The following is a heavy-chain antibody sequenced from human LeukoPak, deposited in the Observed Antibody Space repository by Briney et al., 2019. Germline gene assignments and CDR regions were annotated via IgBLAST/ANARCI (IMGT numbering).Heavy chain of an antibody. D-gene: IGHD3-22*01. J-gene: IGHJ4*02. V-gene: IGHV4-59*01. CDR2: IYYSGST. CDR1: GGSISSYY. Sequence: SETLSLTCTVSGGSISSYYWSWIRQPPGKGLEWIGYIYYSGSTSYNPSLKSQVTISVDTSKNQFSLKLSSVTAADTAVYYCARKTYYYDSSGYGGAFAFDYWGQGTLVTVSS. CDR3: ARKTYYYDSSGYGGAFAFDY.